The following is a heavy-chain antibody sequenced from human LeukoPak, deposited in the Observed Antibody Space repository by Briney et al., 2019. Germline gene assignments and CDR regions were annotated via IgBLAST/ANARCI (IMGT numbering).Heavy chain of an antibody. CDR2: IYYSGST. CDR3: ARGSGYSYGPNWFDP. CDR1: GGSIRSYY. Sequence: ASDTLSLTCTVSGGSIRSYYWSWLRQPRGKGLECLGYIYYSGSTNYNPSLKSRVTISVDTSKNQFSLKLSSVTAADTAVYYCARGSGYSYGPNWFDPWGQGTLVTVSS. V-gene: IGHV4-59*07. D-gene: IGHD5-18*01. J-gene: IGHJ5*02.